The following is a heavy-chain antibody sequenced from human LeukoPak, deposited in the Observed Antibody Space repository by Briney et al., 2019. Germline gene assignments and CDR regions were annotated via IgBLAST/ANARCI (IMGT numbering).Heavy chain of an antibody. V-gene: IGHV3-74*03. Sequence: GGSLRLSCAASGFNFTNHWMHWFRHAPGKGLVWVSRLNHDESTTTYADFVKGRLTISRDNAKKTLYLQMNSLTAEDTAVYFCARGRPRGYSGFVSDHWGQGTPISVSS. CDR1: GFNFTNHW. D-gene: IGHD5-12*01. CDR3: ARGRPRGYSGFVSDH. CDR2: LNHDESTT. J-gene: IGHJ5*02.